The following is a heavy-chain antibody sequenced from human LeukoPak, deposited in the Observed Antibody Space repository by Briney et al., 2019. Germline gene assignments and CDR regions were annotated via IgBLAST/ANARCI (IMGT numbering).Heavy chain of an antibody. Sequence: SETLSLTCAVFGGSFSGYYWNWIRQPPGKGLEWIGQINPSRNTNYNPSLKSRVTISVDTSKNQFSLKLSSVTAADTAVYYCARGGGSGWYSSENWFDPWGQGTLVTVSS. D-gene: IGHD6-19*01. CDR1: GGSFSGYY. J-gene: IGHJ5*02. CDR2: INPSRNT. V-gene: IGHV4-34*01. CDR3: ARGGGSGWYSSENWFDP.